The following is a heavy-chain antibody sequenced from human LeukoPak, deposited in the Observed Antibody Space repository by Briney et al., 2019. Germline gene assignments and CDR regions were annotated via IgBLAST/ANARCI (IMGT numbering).Heavy chain of an antibody. CDR3: AKGVIDYYDSILDY. Sequence: GGSLRLSCAASGFTFSSYGMHWVRQAPGKGLEWVAVISYDGSNKYYADSVKGRFTISRDNSKNTLYLQMNSLRAEDTAVYYCAKGVIDYYDSILDYWGQGTLVTVSS. CDR2: ISYDGSNK. J-gene: IGHJ4*02. V-gene: IGHV3-30*18. CDR1: GFTFSSYG. D-gene: IGHD3-22*01.